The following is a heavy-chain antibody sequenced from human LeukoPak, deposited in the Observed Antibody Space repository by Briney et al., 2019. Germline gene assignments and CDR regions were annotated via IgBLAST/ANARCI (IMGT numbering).Heavy chain of an antibody. V-gene: IGHV3-64*01. CDR3: ARDKDSGYDWFDP. CDR2: ISGDGGTT. Sequence: GGSLRLSCAASGFSFSNYGMHWVRQAPGKGLEYVSAISGDGGTTYYANSVKGRFTISRDNAKNSLYLQMNSLRAEDTAVYYCARDKDSGYDWFDPWGQGTLVTVSS. J-gene: IGHJ5*02. CDR1: GFSFSNYG. D-gene: IGHD5-12*01.